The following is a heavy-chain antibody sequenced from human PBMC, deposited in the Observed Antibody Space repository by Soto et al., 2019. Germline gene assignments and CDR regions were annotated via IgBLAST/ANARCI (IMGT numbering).Heavy chain of an antibody. V-gene: IGHV4-59*02. CDR2: YSGFT. CDR1: RGVVTSYQ. J-gene: IGHJ6*02. D-gene: IGHD3-3*01. CDR3: ARDQVGIFLAMGGSYGLDV. Sequence: TCTLCRGVVTSYQRSWIRKTPGKGLEWIGGYSGFTNYNPSLESRATISVDYSKNQFFLTLRSVTAADTAVYYCARDQVGIFLAMGGSYGLDVSGQGTTVTVSS.